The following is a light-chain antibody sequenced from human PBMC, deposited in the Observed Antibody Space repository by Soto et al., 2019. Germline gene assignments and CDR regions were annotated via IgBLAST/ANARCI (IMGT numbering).Light chain of an antibody. CDR2: GNS. J-gene: IGLJ1*01. Sequence: QSVLTQPPAVSGAPGQRVTISCTGSSSNIGAGYDVHWYQQLPGTAPKLLIYGNSNRPSGVPDRFSGSKYGTSASLAITALQADDEADYYCQSYDSSLSVYVFGTGTKLTVL. CDR1: SSNIGAGYD. CDR3: QSYDSSLSVYV. V-gene: IGLV1-40*01.